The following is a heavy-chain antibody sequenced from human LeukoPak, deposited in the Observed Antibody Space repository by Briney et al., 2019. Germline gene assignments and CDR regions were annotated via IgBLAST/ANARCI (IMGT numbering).Heavy chain of an antibody. V-gene: IGHV3-21*01. J-gene: IGHJ3*01. CDR3: ARGFRAFDF. CDR2: ISSNTTSI. Sequence: PGGSLRLSCAASGFTFSSHTMNWVRQAPGKGLEWVSSISSNTTSIYHADSVKGRFTISRDNTKNSLYLQMDSLRAEDTAVYYCARGFRAFDFWAQGTMVTVSS. CDR1: GFTFSSHT.